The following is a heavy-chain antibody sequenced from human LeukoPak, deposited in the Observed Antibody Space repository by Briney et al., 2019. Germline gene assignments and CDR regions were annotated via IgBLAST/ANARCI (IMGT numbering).Heavy chain of an antibody. V-gene: IGHV1-8*01. J-gene: IGHJ5*02. D-gene: IGHD3-10*01. Sequence: SVTVSCKASAYTFTSYDIDWVRQAAGQGLEWMGWMNPNSGNTVYAQKFQGRVTMTRNTAISTAYMELRSLRSEDTAVYYCARGRVMVRGAKPPLGHNWFDPWGQGTLVTVSS. CDR1: AYTFTSYD. CDR3: ARGRVMVRGAKPPLGHNWFDP. CDR2: MNPNSGNT.